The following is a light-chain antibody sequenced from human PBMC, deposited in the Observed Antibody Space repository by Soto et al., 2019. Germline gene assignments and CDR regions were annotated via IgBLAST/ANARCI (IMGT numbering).Light chain of an antibody. V-gene: IGKV1-6*01. J-gene: IGKJ1*01. CDR3: LQYYNFSWT. Sequence: NPMTQSPATLSGSVGDRVTIPCRASQDIRNDLAWYQQKPGQAPNLLIFAAFNLQSGVPSRFSGGGSGTHFTLTISSLQPDDFASYFCLQYYNFSWTFGQGTKVDIK. CDR2: AAF. CDR1: QDIRND.